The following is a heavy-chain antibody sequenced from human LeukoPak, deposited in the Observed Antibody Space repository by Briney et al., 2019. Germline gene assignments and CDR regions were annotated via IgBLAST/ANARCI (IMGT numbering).Heavy chain of an antibody. CDR3: ARESLAIGMGTFDY. CDR1: GFTFSSYE. CDR2: ISSSGSTI. D-gene: IGHD3-10*01. Sequence: GGSLRLSCAATGFTFSSYEMNWVRQAPGKGLEWVSYISSSGSTIYYADSVKGRFTISRDNSKNTLYLQMNSLRAEDTAVYYCARESLAIGMGTFDYWGQGTLVTVSS. V-gene: IGHV3-48*03. J-gene: IGHJ4*02.